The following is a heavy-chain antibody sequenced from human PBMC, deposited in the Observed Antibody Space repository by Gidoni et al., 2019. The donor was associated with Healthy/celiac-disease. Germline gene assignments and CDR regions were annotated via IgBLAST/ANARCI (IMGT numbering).Heavy chain of an antibody. V-gene: IGHV3-23*01. CDR2: ISGSGGST. CDR3: AKPEGSGSYLGPDAFDI. CDR1: GFPFRSSA. Sequence: EVQLLVSGGGLVHPGGSLRLSCSASGFPFRSSAMSGVRQAPGKGLEWVSAISGSGGSTYYADSVKGRFTISRDNSKNTLYLQMNSLRAEDTAVYYCAKPEGSGSYLGPDAFDIWGQGTMVTVSS. J-gene: IGHJ3*02. D-gene: IGHD3-10*01.